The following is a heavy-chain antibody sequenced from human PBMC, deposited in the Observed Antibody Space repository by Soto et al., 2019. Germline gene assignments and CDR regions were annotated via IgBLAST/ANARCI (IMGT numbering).Heavy chain of an antibody. CDR1: GFTFRSYA. V-gene: IGHV3-23*01. J-gene: IGHJ6*02. CDR3: AKDLGNYYYDSSGYSSYGMDV. CDR2: ISASCGTT. Sequence: GSLRLSCAASGFTFRSYAMNWVLQAPGKGLDWVSAISASCGTTYYADSVKGRFTISRDNSKNTLYLQMNSLRAEDTAVYYCAKDLGNYYYDSSGYSSYGMDVWGQGTTVTVS. D-gene: IGHD3-22*01.